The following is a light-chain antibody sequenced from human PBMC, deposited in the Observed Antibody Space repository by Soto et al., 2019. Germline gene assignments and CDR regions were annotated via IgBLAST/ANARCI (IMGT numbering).Light chain of an antibody. V-gene: IGLV2-11*01. CDR2: DVI. Sequence: QPALTQPRSVSGSPGQSVTISCTGTSSDVGTYTYVSWYQQHPGKAPKLIIYDVIKRPSGVPDRFSGSKSGNTASLTISGLQAEDEADYYCCSYAGSYTHVFGTGTKVTVL. CDR1: SSDVGTYTY. CDR3: CSYAGSYTHV. J-gene: IGLJ1*01.